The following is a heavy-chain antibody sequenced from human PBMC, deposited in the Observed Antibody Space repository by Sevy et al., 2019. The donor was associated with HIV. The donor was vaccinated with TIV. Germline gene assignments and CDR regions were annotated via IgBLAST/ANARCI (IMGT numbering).Heavy chain of an antibody. V-gene: IGHV1-69*13. CDR3: ARDLEKLFRKTRPEYYGMDV. Sequence: ASVKVSCKASGGTFSSYAISWVRQAPGQGLEWMGGIIPIFGTANYAQKFQGRVTITADESTSTAYMELSSLRSEDTAVYYCARDLEKLFRKTRPEYYGMDVWGQGTTVTVSS. J-gene: IGHJ6*02. CDR1: GGTFSSYA. CDR2: IIPIFGTA. D-gene: IGHD3-3*01.